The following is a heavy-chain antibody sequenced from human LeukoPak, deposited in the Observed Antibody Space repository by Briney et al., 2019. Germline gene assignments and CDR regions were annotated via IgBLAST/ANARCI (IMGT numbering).Heavy chain of an antibody. Sequence: ASVKVSCKVSGYTLTELSMHWVRQAPGKGLEWMGGFDPEDGETIYAQKFQGRVTMTEDTSTDTAYMELSSLRSEDTAVYYCATNLGYCSSTSCPRWFGPWGQGTLVTVSS. CDR1: GYTLTELS. D-gene: IGHD2-2*01. CDR3: ATNLGYCSSTSCPRWFGP. V-gene: IGHV1-24*01. J-gene: IGHJ5*02. CDR2: FDPEDGET.